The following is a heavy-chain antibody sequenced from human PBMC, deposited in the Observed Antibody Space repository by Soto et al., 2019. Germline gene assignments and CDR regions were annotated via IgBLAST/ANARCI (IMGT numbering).Heavy chain of an antibody. CDR1: GYTFTSYG. Sequence: QVHLVQSGAEVKKPGASVKVSCKASGYTFTSYGITWVRQAPGQGLEWMGWISAHNGNTGYAQKLQGRVIVTRDTSTSTAYMELRSRISDDAAVYYCARGRYGDYWGQGARVTVSS. V-gene: IGHV1-18*01. J-gene: IGHJ4*02. D-gene: IGHD1-1*01. CDR2: ISAHNGNT. CDR3: ARGRYGDY.